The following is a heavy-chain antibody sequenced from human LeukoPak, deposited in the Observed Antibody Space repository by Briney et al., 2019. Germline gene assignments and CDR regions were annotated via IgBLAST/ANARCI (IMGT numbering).Heavy chain of an antibody. V-gene: IGHV5-51*01. CDR3: ARGGPSYALDY. J-gene: IGHJ4*02. CDR1: GYIFTNYW. CDR2: IYTGDSDT. Sequence: GESLKISCKGSGYIFTNYWIGWVRQMPGKGLEWMGIIYTGDSDTRYSPSFQGQVTISADKSISIAYLQWSSLKASDTAMYYCARGGPSYALDYWGQGTLVTVSS. D-gene: IGHD3-16*01.